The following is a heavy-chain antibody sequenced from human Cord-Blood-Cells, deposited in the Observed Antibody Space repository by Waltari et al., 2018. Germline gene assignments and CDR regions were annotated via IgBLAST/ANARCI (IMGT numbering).Heavy chain of an antibody. J-gene: IGHJ3*02. CDR2: IYYSGST. CDR3: ARVSAATEPDAFDI. CDR1: GGSISSHY. D-gene: IGHD6-13*01. V-gene: IGHV4-59*11. Sequence: QVQLQESGPGLVKPSETLSLTCTVSGGSISSHYWSWIRQPPGKGLEWIGYIYYSGSTNDHPSRKSRVTISVDTSKNQFSLKLSSVTAADTAVYYCARVSAATEPDAFDIWGQGTMVTVSS.